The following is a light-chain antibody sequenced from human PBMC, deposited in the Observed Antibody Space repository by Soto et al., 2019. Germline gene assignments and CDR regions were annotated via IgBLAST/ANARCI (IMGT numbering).Light chain of an antibody. V-gene: IGKV3-20*01. J-gene: IGKJ1*01. CDR3: QQYGSSYGT. CDR1: QSVSSSY. CDR2: GAS. Sequence: EIVLTQSPGTLSLSPGERATLSCRASQSVSSSYLAWYQQKPGQAPRLFIYGASSRATGIPDRFSGSGSGTDFTLTISRLEPEDFAVYYCQQYGSSYGTFGQGTKVEIK.